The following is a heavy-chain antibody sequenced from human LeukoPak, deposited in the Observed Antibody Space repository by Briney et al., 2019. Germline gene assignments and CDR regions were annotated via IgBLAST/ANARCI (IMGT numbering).Heavy chain of an antibody. J-gene: IGHJ3*02. CDR1: GFTFSSYG. CDR2: ISYDGRNK. Sequence: GGSLRLSCAASGFTFSSYGMHWVRQAPGKGLEWVAVISYDGRNKYYADSVKGRFTISRDNSKNTLYPQMNSLRAEDTAVYYCARRVLGITFGGVIVRDAFDIWGQGTMVTVSS. CDR3: ARRVLGITFGGVIVRDAFDI. V-gene: IGHV3-30*03. D-gene: IGHD3-16*02.